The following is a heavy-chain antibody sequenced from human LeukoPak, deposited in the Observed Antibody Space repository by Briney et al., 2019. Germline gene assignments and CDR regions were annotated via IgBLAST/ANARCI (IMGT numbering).Heavy chain of an antibody. D-gene: IGHD3-22*01. CDR3: TRDGDTCGYSD. Sequence: PGGSLRLSCEASGFTFNSYTMQWVRQAPGKGLEWVALISLDGSYKFYADSVKGRFTISRDNSKSTLYLQMSSLRAEDTAVYYCTRDGDTCGYSDWGQGTLVTVSS. J-gene: IGHJ4*02. CDR2: ISLDGSYK. CDR1: GFTFNSYT. V-gene: IGHV3-30-3*01.